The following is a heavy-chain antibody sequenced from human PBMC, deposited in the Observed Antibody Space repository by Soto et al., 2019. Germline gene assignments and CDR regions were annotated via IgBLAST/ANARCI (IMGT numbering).Heavy chain of an antibody. CDR2: IKSKTDGGTT. CDR3: TTAQDIVVVAATYHDAFDI. J-gene: IGHJ3*02. CDR1: SVSNAW. D-gene: IGHD2-15*01. Sequence: SVSNAWMNWVRQAPGKGLEWVGRIKSKTDGGTTDYAAPVKGRFTISRDDSKNTLYLQMNSLKTEDTAVYYCTTAQDIVVVAATYHDAFDIWGQGTMVTVSS. V-gene: IGHV3-15*07.